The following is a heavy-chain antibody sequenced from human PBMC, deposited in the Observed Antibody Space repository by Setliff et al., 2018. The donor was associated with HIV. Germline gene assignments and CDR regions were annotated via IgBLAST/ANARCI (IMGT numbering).Heavy chain of an antibody. V-gene: IGHV4-59*01. CDR2: IYYSGST. CDR3: ARATTTPIAGMLAPPPDY. D-gene: IGHD6-13*01. J-gene: IGHJ4*02. Sequence: PSETLSLTCTVSGGSINNYYWSWIRQPPGKGLEWIGFIYYSGSTNYNPSLKSRVTISVDTSTNQFSLKLSPVTAADTAVYYCARATTTPIAGMLAPPPDYWGQGTLVTVSS. CDR1: GGSINNYY.